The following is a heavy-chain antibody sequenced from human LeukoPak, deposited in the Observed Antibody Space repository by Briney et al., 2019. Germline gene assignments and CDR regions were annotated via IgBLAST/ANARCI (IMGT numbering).Heavy chain of an antibody. Sequence: GRSLRLSCAASGFTFSSYGMHWVRQAPGKGLEWVAVIWYDGSNKYYADSVKGRFTISRDNAKNSLYLQMNSLRAEDTAVYYCARTSSSDAFDIWGQGTMVTVSS. CDR3: ARTSSSDAFDI. V-gene: IGHV3-33*01. J-gene: IGHJ3*02. CDR2: IWYDGSNK. CDR1: GFTFSSYG. D-gene: IGHD2-2*01.